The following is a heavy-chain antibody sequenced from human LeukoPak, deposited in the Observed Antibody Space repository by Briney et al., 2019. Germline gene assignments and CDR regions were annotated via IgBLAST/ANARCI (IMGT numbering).Heavy chain of an antibody. D-gene: IGHD6-13*01. Sequence: GGSLRLSCAASGFTFSSYSMNWVRQAPGKGLEWVSSISSSSGYIYYADSVKGRFTMSRDNAKNSLYLQMNSARAEDTDVYYYARYPGIAAAGYWGQGTLVTASS. CDR1: GFTFSSYS. CDR3: ARYPGIAAAGY. CDR2: ISSSSGYI. V-gene: IGHV3-21*01. J-gene: IGHJ4*02.